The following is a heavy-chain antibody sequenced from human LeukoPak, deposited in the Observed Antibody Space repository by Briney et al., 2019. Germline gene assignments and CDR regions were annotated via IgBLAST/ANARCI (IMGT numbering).Heavy chain of an antibody. V-gene: IGHV4-59*11. CDR3: ARDLSYDFWSGYTSNWFDP. CDR2: IYYSGST. Sequence: SETLSLTCTVSGGSISSHYWSWIRQPPGEGLEWIGYIYYSGSTNYNPSLKSRVTISVDTSKNQFSLKLSSVTAADTAVYYCARDLSYDFWSGYTSNWFDPWGQGTLVTVSS. J-gene: IGHJ5*02. CDR1: GGSISSHY. D-gene: IGHD3-3*01.